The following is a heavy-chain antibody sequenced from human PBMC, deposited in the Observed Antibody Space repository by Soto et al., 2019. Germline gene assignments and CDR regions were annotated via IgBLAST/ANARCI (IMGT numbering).Heavy chain of an antibody. D-gene: IGHD7-27*01. CDR3: TRGLNWEAH. CDR1: GFSFSNVW. CDR2: INPDGSEK. Sequence: EVLLVESGGGLVQPGGSLRLSCAASGFSFSNVWMTWVRQAPGKGLECLACINPDGSEKYYVDSVKGRFTVSRDNARNSLYVQMNRLRADDTAVYYCTRGLNWEAHWGQGTLVTVSS. J-gene: IGHJ4*02. V-gene: IGHV3-7*01.